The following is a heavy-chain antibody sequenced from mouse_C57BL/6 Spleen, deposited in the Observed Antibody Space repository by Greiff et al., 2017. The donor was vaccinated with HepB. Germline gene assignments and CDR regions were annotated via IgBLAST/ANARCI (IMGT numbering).Heavy chain of an antibody. V-gene: IGHV1-61*01. CDR1: GYTFTSYW. CDR2: IYPSDSET. J-gene: IGHJ4*01. D-gene: IGHD1-1*01. CDR3: ARSYYYGTVDY. Sequence: QVQLQQSGAELVRPGSSVKLSCKASGYTFTSYWMDWVKQRPGQGLEWIGNIYPSDSETHYNQKFKDKATLTVDKSSSTAYMQLSSLTSEDSAVYYCARSYYYGTVDYWGQGTSVTVSS.